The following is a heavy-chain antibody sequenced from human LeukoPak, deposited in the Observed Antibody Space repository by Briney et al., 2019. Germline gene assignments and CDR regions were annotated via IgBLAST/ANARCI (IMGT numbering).Heavy chain of an antibody. D-gene: IGHD6-19*01. Sequence: ASVNVSCKASGYTFTGYYMHWVRQAPGQGLEWMGWINPNSGGTNYAQKFQGRVTMTRDTSISTAYMELSRLRSDDTAVYYCATTVYSSGWYYFDYWGQGTLVTVSS. CDR1: GYTFTGYY. V-gene: IGHV1-2*02. CDR2: INPNSGGT. J-gene: IGHJ4*02. CDR3: ATTVYSSGWYYFDY.